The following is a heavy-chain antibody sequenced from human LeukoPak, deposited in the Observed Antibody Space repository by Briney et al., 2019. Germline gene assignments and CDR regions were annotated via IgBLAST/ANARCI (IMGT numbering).Heavy chain of an antibody. J-gene: IGHJ4*02. V-gene: IGHV1-18*01. Sequence: ASVKVFCKASGYTFTSYGISWVRQAPGQGLEWMGWISAYNGNTNYAQKLQGRVTMTTDTSTSTAYMELRSLTSDDTAVYYCAREPAATLYESVTGLRYFDDWGQGTLVTVSS. CDR1: GYTFTSYG. CDR3: AREPAATLYESVTGLRYFDD. CDR2: ISAYNGNT. D-gene: IGHD3-9*01.